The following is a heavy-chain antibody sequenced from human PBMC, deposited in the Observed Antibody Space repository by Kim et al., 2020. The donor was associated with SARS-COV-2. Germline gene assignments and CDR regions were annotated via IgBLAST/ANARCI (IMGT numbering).Heavy chain of an antibody. V-gene: IGHV1-69*13. J-gene: IGHJ4*02. Sequence: SVKVSCKASGGTFSSYAISWVRQAPGQGLEWMGGIIPIFGTANYAQKFQGRVTITADESTSTAYMELSSLRSEDTAVYYCARGPNYYDSSGYYHYWGQETLVTVSS. D-gene: IGHD3-22*01. CDR2: IIPIFGTA. CDR1: GGTFSSYA. CDR3: ARGPNYYDSSGYYHY.